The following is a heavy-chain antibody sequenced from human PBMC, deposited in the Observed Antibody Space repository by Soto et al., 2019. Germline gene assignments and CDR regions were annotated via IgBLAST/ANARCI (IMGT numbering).Heavy chain of an antibody. Sequence: QVQLVQSGAELKKPGASVKVSCKASGYTFYNYDMNWVRQATGQGPEWVGWVNPNNGDTGYAQKFQGRVNLSTDSSTTTAYMELTSLRSEDTAIYYCAKVSRKGSAIDFDYWGQGTLITVSS. V-gene: IGHV1-8*01. J-gene: IGHJ4*02. CDR1: GYTFYNYD. D-gene: IGHD3-10*01. CDR3: AKVSRKGSAIDFDY. CDR2: VNPNNGDT.